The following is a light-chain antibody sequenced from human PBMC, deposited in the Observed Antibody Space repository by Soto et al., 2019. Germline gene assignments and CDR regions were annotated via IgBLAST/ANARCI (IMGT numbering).Light chain of an antibody. V-gene: IGLV4-60*02. Sequence: LTQSSSASASLGSSVKLTCTLSSGHSSYIIAWHHQQPGKAPRYLMKLEGSGSYNKGSGVPDRFSGSSSGADRYLTISNLQFEDEANYYCETWDSNTRVFGGGTQLTVL. CDR2: LEGSGSY. CDR1: SGHSSYI. J-gene: IGLJ2*01. CDR3: ETWDSNTRV.